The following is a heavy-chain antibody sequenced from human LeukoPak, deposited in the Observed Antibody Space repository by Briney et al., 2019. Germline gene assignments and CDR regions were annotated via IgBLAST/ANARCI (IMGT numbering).Heavy chain of an antibody. Sequence: PSETLSLTCTVSGGSISSSSDYWGWIRQPPGKGLEWIGSIYYSGSTHYNPSLKSRVTISVDTSKNQFSLKLSSVTAADTAVYYCARVPSDSSGDWGQGTLVTVSS. CDR3: ARVPSDSSGD. J-gene: IGHJ4*02. CDR1: GGSISSSSDY. D-gene: IGHD3-22*01. V-gene: IGHV4-39*07. CDR2: IYYSGST.